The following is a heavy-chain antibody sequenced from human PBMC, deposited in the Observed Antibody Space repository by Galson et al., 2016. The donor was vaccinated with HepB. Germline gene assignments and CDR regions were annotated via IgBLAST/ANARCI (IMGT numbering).Heavy chain of an antibody. Sequence: SLRLSCAASGFTFSKYALHWVRQAPGKGLEWLAVISHDGIKKYSKDSAKGRFTISGDNTTNSLSLQMNSLRVEDTAIYYCVRDGQYCNGGSCYSGPDYYGMDVWGQGTTVIVSS. V-gene: IGHV3-30*03. J-gene: IGHJ6*02. CDR1: GFTFSKYA. CDR3: VRDGQYCNGGSCYSGPDYYGMDV. CDR2: ISHDGIKK. D-gene: IGHD2-15*01.